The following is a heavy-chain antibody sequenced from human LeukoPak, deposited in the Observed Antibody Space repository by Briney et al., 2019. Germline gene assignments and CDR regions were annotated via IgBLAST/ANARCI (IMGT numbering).Heavy chain of an antibody. J-gene: IGHJ3*02. CDR3: AKGYTDIVVVRWLVGDAFDI. V-gene: IGHV3-23*01. D-gene: IGHD2-2*01. CDR2: ISGSGGST. Sequence: PGGSLRLSCAASGFTFSSYAMSWVRQAPGKGLEWVSAISGSGGSTYYADSVEGRFTISRDNSKNTLYLQMNSLRAEDTAVYYCAKGYTDIVVVRWLVGDAFDIWGQGTMVTVSS. CDR1: GFTFSSYA.